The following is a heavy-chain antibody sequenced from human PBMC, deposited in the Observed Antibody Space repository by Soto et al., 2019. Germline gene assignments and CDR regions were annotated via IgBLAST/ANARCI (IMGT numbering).Heavy chain of an antibody. J-gene: IGHJ4*02. Sequence: EVQLLESGGGLVQPGGSLRLSCEASGFTFSSYPMSWVRQAPGKGLEWISGITGGATNTYYADSVKGRITISRVNSKNTLYLQLNSLRAEDTAVYYCAKEAARPGPCDSWGQGTLGTVSS. CDR1: GFTFSSYP. CDR3: AKEAARPGPCDS. CDR2: ITGGATNT. V-gene: IGHV3-23*01. D-gene: IGHD6-6*01.